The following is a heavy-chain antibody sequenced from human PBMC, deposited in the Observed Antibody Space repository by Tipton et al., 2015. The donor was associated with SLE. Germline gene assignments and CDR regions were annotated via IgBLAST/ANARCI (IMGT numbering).Heavy chain of an antibody. CDR3: ARELYSGSYSV. CDR2: MHISGTA. J-gene: IGHJ4*02. CDR1: SGSISDYY. D-gene: IGHD1-26*01. Sequence: TLSLTCNLSSGSISDYYWSWIRQPAGKGLEWIGRMHISGTANYNPSLRSRVAMSVDTSKNHFSLRLSSVTAADTAVYYCARELYSGSYSVWGQGTLVTVSS. V-gene: IGHV4-4*07.